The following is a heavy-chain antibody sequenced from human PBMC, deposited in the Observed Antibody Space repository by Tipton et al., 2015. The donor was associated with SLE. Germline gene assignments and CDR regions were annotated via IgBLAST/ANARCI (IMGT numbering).Heavy chain of an antibody. J-gene: IGHJ2*01. Sequence: LRLSCTVSGGSISSGGYYWSWIRQHPGKGLEWIGYIYYSGSTYYNPSLKSRVTISIDTSKNQFSLKLSSVTAADTAVYYCARKRLPDLDFDLWGRGTLVTVSS. D-gene: IGHD3-16*01. V-gene: IGHV4-31*03. CDR2: IYYSGST. CDR3: ARKRLPDLDFDL. CDR1: GGSISSGGYY.